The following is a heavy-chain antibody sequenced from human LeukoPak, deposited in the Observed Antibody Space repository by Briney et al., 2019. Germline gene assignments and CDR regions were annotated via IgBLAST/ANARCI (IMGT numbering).Heavy chain of an antibody. CDR1: GFTFSSYS. J-gene: IGHJ4*02. CDR2: ISISSSTI. Sequence: GGSLRLSCAASGFTFSSYSMNWVRQAPGKGLEWISYISISSSTIHYADSVKGRFTISRDNSKNTLYLQMNSLRAEDTAVYYCAKDQTYYYGSGSYALDYWGQGTLVTVSS. V-gene: IGHV3-48*01. CDR3: AKDQTYYYGSGSYALDY. D-gene: IGHD3-10*01.